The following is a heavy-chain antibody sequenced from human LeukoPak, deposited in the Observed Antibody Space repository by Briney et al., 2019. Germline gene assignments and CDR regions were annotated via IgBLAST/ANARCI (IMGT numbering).Heavy chain of an antibody. CDR2: IHYRGNT. Sequence: SETLSLTCTVSGGSISSSSYYWGWIRQPPGKGLEWIGTIHYRGNTYYNPSLKSRVAISVDTSKNQFSLKLSSVTAADTAIYYCARVHVNSGYYFGDAFDIWGQGTMVTVSS. J-gene: IGHJ3*02. CDR3: ARVHVNSGYYFGDAFDI. V-gene: IGHV4-39*01. CDR1: GGSISSSSYY. D-gene: IGHD3-22*01.